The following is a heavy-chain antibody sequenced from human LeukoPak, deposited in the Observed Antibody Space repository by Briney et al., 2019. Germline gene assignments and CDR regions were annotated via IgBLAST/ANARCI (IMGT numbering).Heavy chain of an antibody. CDR3: ARDPSRTLDY. D-gene: IGHD1-14*01. CDR1: GFTFSSYG. Sequence: QPGRSLRLSCAASGFTFSSYGIHWVRQAPGKGLEWVAVISYDGSNKYYADSVKGRFTISRDDSKNTLYLQMNSLRAEDTAAYYCARDPSRTLDYWGQGTLVTVSS. V-gene: IGHV3-33*01. J-gene: IGHJ4*02. CDR2: ISYDGSNK.